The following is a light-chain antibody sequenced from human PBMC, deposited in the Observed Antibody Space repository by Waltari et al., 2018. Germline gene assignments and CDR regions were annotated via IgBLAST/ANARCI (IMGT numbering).Light chain of an antibody. CDR1: QRVRSTY. CDR2: GAS. Sequence: ASQRVRSTYLPWYQQKPGPSPSLLIYGASSIATGIPDRFRGRWSGADFALTSSRLVAEDFAVYDCQQYGSSLWTFGPGTKVEIK. J-gene: IGKJ1*01. CDR3: QQYGSSLWT. V-gene: IGKV3-20*01.